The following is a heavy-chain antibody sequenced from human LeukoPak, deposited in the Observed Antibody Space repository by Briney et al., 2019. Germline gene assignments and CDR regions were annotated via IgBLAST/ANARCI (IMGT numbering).Heavy chain of an antibody. CDR1: GFTFSSYG. CDR3: AKDRWGYCSSTSCRVAFDI. Sequence: PGGSLRLSCAASGFTFSSYGMHWVRQAPGKGLEWVAFIRYDGSNKHYADSVKGRFTISRDNSKNTLYLQMNSLRAEDTAVYYCAKDRWGYCSSTSCRVAFDIWGQGTMVTVSS. D-gene: IGHD2-2*01. V-gene: IGHV3-30*02. J-gene: IGHJ3*02. CDR2: IRYDGSNK.